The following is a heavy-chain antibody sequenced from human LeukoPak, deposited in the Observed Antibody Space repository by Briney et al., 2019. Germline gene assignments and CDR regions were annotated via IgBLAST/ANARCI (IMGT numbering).Heavy chain of an antibody. Sequence: VASVKVSCKASGYTFTSNYIHWVGQAPGQGLEWMGMIYPRDGSTSYAQKFQGRVTVTRDTSTSTVHMELSGLRSEDTAVYYCARDQEGFDYWGQGTLVTVSP. V-gene: IGHV1-46*01. CDR3: ARDQEGFDY. CDR1: GYTFTSNY. CDR2: IYPRDGST. J-gene: IGHJ4*02.